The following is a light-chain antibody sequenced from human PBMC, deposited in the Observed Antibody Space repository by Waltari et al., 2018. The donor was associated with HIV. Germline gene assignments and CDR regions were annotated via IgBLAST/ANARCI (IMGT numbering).Light chain of an antibody. V-gene: IGLV2-23*02. Sequence: QSALTQPASVSGSPGQSITISCPGTSSDVGGYNSVSWYQQHPGKAPKLMIYDVSKRPSGVSNRFSGSKSGNTASLTISGLQAEDEADYYCCSYAGSSTYVFGTGTKVTVL. CDR3: CSYAGSSTYV. CDR2: DVS. CDR1: SSDVGGYNS. J-gene: IGLJ1*01.